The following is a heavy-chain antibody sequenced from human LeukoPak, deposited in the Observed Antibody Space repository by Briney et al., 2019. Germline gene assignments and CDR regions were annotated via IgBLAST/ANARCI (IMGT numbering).Heavy chain of an antibody. J-gene: IGHJ5*02. CDR2: IYYSGSA. V-gene: IGHV4-59*01. CDR3: AREGTGGFFDP. CDR1: GGSISSYY. Sequence: SETLSLTCTVSGGSISSYYWSWIRQPPGKGLERIGYIYYSGSANYNPSLKSRVTISVDTSKNQFSLKLSSVTAADTAVYYCAREGTGGFFDPWAQGTLVTVSS. D-gene: IGHD1-1*01.